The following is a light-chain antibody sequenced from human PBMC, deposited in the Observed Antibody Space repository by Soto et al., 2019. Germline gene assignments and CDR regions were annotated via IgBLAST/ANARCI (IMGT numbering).Light chain of an antibody. V-gene: IGKV3-15*01. CDR1: QTVSSH. CDR3: QQYHIFWT. CDR2: GAS. Sequence: SLATLSVSKRERATRSFLASQTVSSHLAWYQQKPGQAPRLLIYGASTRATGIPARFSGSGSGTEFTLTISSLQTDDFSTYYCQQYHIFWTFGQGSIVDVK. J-gene: IGKJ1*01.